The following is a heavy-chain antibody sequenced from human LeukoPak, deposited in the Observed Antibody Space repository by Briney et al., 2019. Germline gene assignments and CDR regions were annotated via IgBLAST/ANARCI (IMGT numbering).Heavy chain of an antibody. D-gene: IGHD6-19*01. V-gene: IGHV3-23*01. J-gene: IGHJ4*02. CDR2: IGGGGVRT. CDR1: GFTFTTYA. Sequence: GGSLRLSCAASGFTFTTYAMSWVRQAPGKGLEWVSAIGGGGVRTYYADSVKGRFTISRDNSKNTLFLQMNSLRAEDTAVYYCAKASRQGAVASPLDYWGQGTLVTVSS. CDR3: AKASRQGAVASPLDY.